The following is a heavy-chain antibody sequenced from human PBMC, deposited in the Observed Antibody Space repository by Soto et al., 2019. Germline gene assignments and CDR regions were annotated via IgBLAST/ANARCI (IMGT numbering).Heavy chain of an antibody. D-gene: IGHD3-22*01. CDR1: GFTFTNYA. J-gene: IGHJ4*02. V-gene: IGHV3-30*09. CDR3: ARDRDSSGLSHLDS. Sequence: PGGSLRLSCATSGFTFTNYAVHWVRQAPGKGLEWLTLISYDGAITHYADSVKGRFAVSRDNSENTVFLQMNSLTTEDTALYYCARDRDSSGLSHLDSWGQGTLVTVSS. CDR2: ISYDGAIT.